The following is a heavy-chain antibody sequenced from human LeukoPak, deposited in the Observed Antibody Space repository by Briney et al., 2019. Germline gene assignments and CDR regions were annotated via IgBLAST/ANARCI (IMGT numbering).Heavy chain of an antibody. CDR3: ARPVADNQDSNYGY. V-gene: IGHV5-51*01. Sequence: GESLKISCKGSGYSFTSYWIGWGRQLPGKGLEGMGIISPGDPGTTYSPSFQGQVTISADKSISTAYLQWSSLKASDTAMYYCARPVADNQDSNYGYWGQGTLVTVSS. CDR2: ISPGDPGT. J-gene: IGHJ4*02. D-gene: IGHD4-11*01. CDR1: GYSFTSYW.